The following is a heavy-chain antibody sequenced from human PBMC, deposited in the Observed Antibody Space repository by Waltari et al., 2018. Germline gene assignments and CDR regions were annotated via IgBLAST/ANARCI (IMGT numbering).Heavy chain of an antibody. Sequence: QVQLVQSGAEVKKPGAPVKVSCKASGYTFTRYGISWVRQAPGQGLWWMGWISAYNGKTNYAQKLQGRVTMTTDTSTSTAYMELRSLRSDDTAVYYCARGIGIAAAGIEIDYWGQGTLVTVSS. CDR1: GYTFTRYG. D-gene: IGHD6-13*01. CDR3: ARGIGIAAAGIEIDY. J-gene: IGHJ4*02. V-gene: IGHV1-18*01. CDR2: ISAYNGKT.